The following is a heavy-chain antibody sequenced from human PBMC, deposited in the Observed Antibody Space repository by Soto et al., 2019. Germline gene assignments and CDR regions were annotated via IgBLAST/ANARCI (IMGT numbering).Heavy chain of an antibody. D-gene: IGHD2-2*01. CDR2: INPNSGGT. CDR1: GYTFTGYY. CDR3: ARRSSTSNYGMDV. V-gene: IGHV1-2*04. Sequence: ASVKVSCKASGYTFTGYYMHWVRQAPGQGLEWMGWINPNSGGTNYAQKFQGWVTMTRDTSISTAYMELSRLRSDDTAVYYCARRSSTSNYGMDVWGQGATVTVSS. J-gene: IGHJ6*02.